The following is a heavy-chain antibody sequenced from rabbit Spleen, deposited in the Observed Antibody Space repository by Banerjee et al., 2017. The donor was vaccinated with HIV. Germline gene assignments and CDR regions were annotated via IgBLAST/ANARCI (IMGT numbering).Heavy chain of an antibody. CDR3: AREANSGWGVVLYYFNL. V-gene: IGHV1S45*01. J-gene: IGHJ4*01. D-gene: IGHD4-1*01. Sequence: LEESGGGLVQPEGSLTLTCTASGFSFSNKAVMCWVRQAPGKGLEWIACIDAGSSGSTYHASWAKGRFTISKTSSTTVTLQMTSLTAADTATYFCAREANSGWGVVLYYFNLWGPGTLVTVS. CDR1: GFSFSNKAV. CDR2: IDAGSSGST.